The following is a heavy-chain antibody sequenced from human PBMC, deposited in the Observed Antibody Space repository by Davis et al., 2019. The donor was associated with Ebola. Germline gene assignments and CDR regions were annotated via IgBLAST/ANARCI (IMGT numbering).Heavy chain of an antibody. CDR3: AREGGDYVRYGYGMDV. CDR2: IIPILGIA. CDR1: GGTFSSYA. J-gene: IGHJ6*02. Sequence: SVKVSCKASGGTFSSYAISWVRQAPGQGLEWMGRIIPILGIANYAQKFQGRVTITSDKSTSTAYMELRILRSDDTAVYYRAREGGDYVRYGYGMDVWGQGTTVTVSS. D-gene: IGHD4-17*01. V-gene: IGHV1-69*04.